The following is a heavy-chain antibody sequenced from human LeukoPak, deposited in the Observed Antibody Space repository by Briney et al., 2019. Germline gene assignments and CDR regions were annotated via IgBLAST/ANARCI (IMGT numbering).Heavy chain of an antibody. CDR3: ARFPASSSWYKGELFDY. D-gene: IGHD6-13*01. CDR2: INPSGGST. Sequence: GASVKVSCKASGYTFTSYDINWVRQAPGQGLEWMGIINPSGGSTSYAQKFQGRVTMTRDTSTSTVYMELSSLRSEDTAVYYCARFPASSSWYKGELFDYWGQGTLVTVSS. J-gene: IGHJ4*02. CDR1: GYTFTSYD. V-gene: IGHV1-46*01.